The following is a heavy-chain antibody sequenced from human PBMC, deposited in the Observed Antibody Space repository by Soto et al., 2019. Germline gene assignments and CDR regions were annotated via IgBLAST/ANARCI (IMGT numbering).Heavy chain of an antibody. CDR2: INAGNGNT. Sequence: QVQLVQSGAEVKKPGASVKVSCKASGYTFTSYAMHWVRQAPGQRLEWMGWINAGNGNTKYSQKFQGRVTITRDTSASTAYMELSSLRSEDTAVYYCAREGCSSTSCHHDYYYYYYMDVWGKGTTVTVSS. J-gene: IGHJ6*03. CDR1: GYTFTSYA. V-gene: IGHV1-3*01. CDR3: AREGCSSTSCHHDYYYYYYMDV. D-gene: IGHD2-2*01.